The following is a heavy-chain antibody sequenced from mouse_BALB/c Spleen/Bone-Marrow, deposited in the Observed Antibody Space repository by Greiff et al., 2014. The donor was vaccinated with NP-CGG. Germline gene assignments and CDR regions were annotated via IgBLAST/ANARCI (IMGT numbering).Heavy chain of an antibody. Sequence: QVQRLESGAELVRPGTSVKVSCKASGYAFTNYLIEWIKQRPGQGLEWIGVSYPGSGGTNYNEKFKGKATLTADKSSSTAYMQLSSLTSDDSAVYCGARETVRGFAYWGQGTLVTVSA. D-gene: IGHD3-2*01. V-gene: IGHV1-54*01. CDR3: ARETVRGFAY. J-gene: IGHJ3*01. CDR2: SYPGSGGT. CDR1: GYAFTNYL.